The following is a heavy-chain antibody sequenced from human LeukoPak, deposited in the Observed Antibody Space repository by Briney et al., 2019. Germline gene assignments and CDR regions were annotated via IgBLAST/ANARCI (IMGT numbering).Heavy chain of an antibody. CDR1: GFTFTIFG. D-gene: IGHD3-3*01. CDR3: ARTYDFGRGPPGDAFDN. CDR2: IDARSGIT. Sequence: GSLRLSCAASGFTFTIFGFNWVRQAPGKVPEWVSYIDARSGITYYADSVQGRFTISRDNAQESVFLQMNSLRADDTAVYYCARTYDFGRGPPGDAFDNWGPGTLVTVPS. V-gene: IGHV3-48*01. J-gene: IGHJ3*02.